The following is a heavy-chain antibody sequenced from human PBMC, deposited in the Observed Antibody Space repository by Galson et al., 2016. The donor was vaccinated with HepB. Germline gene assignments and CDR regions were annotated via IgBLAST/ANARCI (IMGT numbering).Heavy chain of an antibody. CDR1: GFTFNNYG. V-gene: IGHV3-30*03. CDR3: ARAREAFYRASSGYWVLDP. J-gene: IGHJ5*02. CDR2: LTYDGTNK. D-gene: IGHD3-22*01. Sequence: SLRLSCAASGFTFNNYGTHWVRQAPGKGLEWVAVLTYDGTNKYYADSVKGRFTISRDNSKNTLYLQLNSLRAEDTAVYYCARAREAFYRASSGYWVLDPWGQGTLVTVSS.